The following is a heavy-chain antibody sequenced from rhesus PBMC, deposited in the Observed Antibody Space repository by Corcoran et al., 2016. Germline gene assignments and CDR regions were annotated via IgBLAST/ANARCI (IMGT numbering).Heavy chain of an antibody. D-gene: IGHD2-39*02. J-gene: IGHJ6*01. CDR3: ARNRCSGGVCYPYGLDS. V-gene: IGHV4-165*02. CDR2: IGGSNGST. CDR1: GGSISGYY. Sequence: QVQLQESGPGLVKPSETLSLTCAVSGGSISGYYWNWIRQPPGKGLEWIGYIGGSNGSTYSNPSLKSQVTIETDTSKTQFSLKLSSVTAADTAVYYWARNRCSGGVCYPYGLDSWGQGVGVTVSS.